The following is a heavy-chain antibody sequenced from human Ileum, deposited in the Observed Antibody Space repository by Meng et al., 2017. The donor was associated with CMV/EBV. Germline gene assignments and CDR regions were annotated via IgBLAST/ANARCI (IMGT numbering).Heavy chain of an antibody. CDR2: IYPGDSDT. Sequence: GESLKISCKGSGYSFTSYWIGWVRQMPGKGLEWMGIIYPGDSDTRYSPSFQGQVTISADKSISTAYLQWNSLRAEDTAVYYCASGSVVPAPWWGYWGQGTLVTVSS. D-gene: IGHD2-2*01. V-gene: IGHV5-51*01. CDR1: GYSFTSYW. CDR3: ASGSVVPAPWWGY. J-gene: IGHJ4*02.